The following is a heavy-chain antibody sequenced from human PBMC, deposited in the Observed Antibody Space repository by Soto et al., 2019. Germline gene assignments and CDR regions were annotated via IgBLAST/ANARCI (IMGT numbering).Heavy chain of an antibody. D-gene: IGHD3-9*01. J-gene: IGHJ4*02. Sequence: SETLSLTCTVSGGSISSYYWSWIRQPPGKGLEWIGYIYYSGSTNYNPSLKSRVTISVDTSKNQFSLKLSSVTAADTAVYYCARLPSRGWLFDYWGQGTLVTVSS. V-gene: IGHV4-59*01. CDR2: IYYSGST. CDR1: GGSISSYY. CDR3: ARLPSRGWLFDY.